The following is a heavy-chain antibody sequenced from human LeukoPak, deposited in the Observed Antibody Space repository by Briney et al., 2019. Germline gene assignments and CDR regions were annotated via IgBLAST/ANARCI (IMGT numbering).Heavy chain of an antibody. D-gene: IGHD3-16*01. CDR3: ARTIRLGGYYYYYYMDV. CDR2: IYYSGST. CDR1: GGSISSYY. V-gene: IGHV4-59*01. Sequence: PSETLSLTCTVSGGSISSYYWSWIRQPPGKGLEWIGYIYYSGSTNYNPSLKSRVTISVDTSKNQFSLKLSSVTAADTAVYYCARTIRLGGYYYYYYMDVWGKGTTVTVSS. J-gene: IGHJ6*03.